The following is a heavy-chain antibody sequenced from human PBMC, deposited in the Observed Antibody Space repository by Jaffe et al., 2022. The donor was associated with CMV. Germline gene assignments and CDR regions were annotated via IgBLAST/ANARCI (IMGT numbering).Heavy chain of an antibody. V-gene: IGHV1-3*01. J-gene: IGHJ4*02. D-gene: IGHD5-12*01. CDR1: GYTFTSYA. CDR3: ARDRWYSGYDWGYYFDY. CDR2: INAGNGNT. Sequence: QVQLVQSGAEVKKPGASVKVSCKASGYTFTSYAMHWVRQAPGQRLEWMGWINAGNGNTKYSQKFQGRVTITRDTSASTAYMELSSLRSEDTAVYYCARDRWYSGYDWGYYFDYWGQGTLVTVSS.